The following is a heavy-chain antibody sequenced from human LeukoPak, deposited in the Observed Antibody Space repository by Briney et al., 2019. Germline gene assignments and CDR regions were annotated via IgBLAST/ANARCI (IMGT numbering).Heavy chain of an antibody. CDR3: TTEYSGYDYFGYYYYHMDV. CDR2: IKSKTDGGTT. V-gene: IGHV3-15*01. CDR1: GFTFSNAW. D-gene: IGHD5-12*01. Sequence: GGSLRLSCAASGFTFSNAWMSWVRQAPGKGLEWVGRIKSKTDGGTTDYTAPVKGRFTISRDDSKNTLYLQMNSLKTEDTAVYYCTTEYSGYDYFGYYYYHMDVWGKGTTVTVSS. J-gene: IGHJ6*03.